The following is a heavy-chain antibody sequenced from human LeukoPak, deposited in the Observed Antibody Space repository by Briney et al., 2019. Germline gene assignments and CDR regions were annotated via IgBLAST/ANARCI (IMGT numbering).Heavy chain of an antibody. Sequence: PGGSLRLSCAASGFSVSNNYMSWVRQAPGKGLEWVSFIYSGGSKFYADSVKGRFTISRDNSKNTLYLQMNSLRAEDTAVYYCASDSYSPEYFQHWGQGTLVTVSS. V-gene: IGHV3-66*01. CDR1: GFSVSNNY. CDR2: IYSGGSK. CDR3: ASDSYSPEYFQH. D-gene: IGHD2-15*01. J-gene: IGHJ1*01.